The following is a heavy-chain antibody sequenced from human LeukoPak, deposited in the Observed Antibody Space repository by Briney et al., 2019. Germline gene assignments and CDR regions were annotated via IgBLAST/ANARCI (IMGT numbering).Heavy chain of an antibody. V-gene: IGHV4-39*07. CDR2: IYYSGST. J-gene: IGHJ5*02. Sequence: PSETLSLTCTVSGGSISSSSYYWGWIRQPPGKGLEWIGSIYYSGSTYYNPSLKSRVTISVDTSKNQFSLKLSSVTAADTAVYYCARVGIVALLNWFDPWGQGTLVTVSS. CDR1: GGSISSSSYY. CDR3: ARVGIVALLNWFDP. D-gene: IGHD2/OR15-2a*01.